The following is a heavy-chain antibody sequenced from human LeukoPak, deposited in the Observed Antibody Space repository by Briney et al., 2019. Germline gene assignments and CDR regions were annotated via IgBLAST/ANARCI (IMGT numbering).Heavy chain of an antibody. CDR2: IWYDGSKK. CDR3: AKDSSYYYLDY. CDR1: GFTFSDYG. V-gene: IGHV3-33*06. J-gene: IGHJ4*02. D-gene: IGHD3-22*01. Sequence: GGSLRLSCAASGFTFSDYGMYWVRQAPGKGLEWVAVIWYDGSKKYHADSVKGRFTISRDNPKNTLYLQMNSLRAEDSAVYYCAKDSSYYYLDYWGQGTLVTVSS.